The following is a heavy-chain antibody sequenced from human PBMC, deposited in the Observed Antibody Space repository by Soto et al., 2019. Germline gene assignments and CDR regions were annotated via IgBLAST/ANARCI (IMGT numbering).Heavy chain of an antibody. Sequence: PGGSLRLSCAASGSTFSSYGMTWVRQAPGKGLEWVSTIGGSGGSTHYTDSVKGRFTISRDNSKNTLYLQMNSLRAEDTAVYYCAKKSGPITTTPFYYYYYMDVWGKGTTVTVSS. V-gene: IGHV3-23*01. CDR2: IGGSGGST. CDR1: GSTFSSYG. CDR3: AKKSGPITTTPFYYYYYMDV. J-gene: IGHJ6*03. D-gene: IGHD1-26*01.